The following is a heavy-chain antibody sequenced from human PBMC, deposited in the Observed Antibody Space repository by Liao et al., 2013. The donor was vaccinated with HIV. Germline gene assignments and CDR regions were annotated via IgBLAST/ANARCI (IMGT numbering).Heavy chain of an antibody. CDR2: IYYSGST. CDR3: ARETGLYCSSTSCYYYYYMDV. CDR1: GGSISSGDYY. J-gene: IGHJ6*03. V-gene: IGHV4-30-4*08. D-gene: IGHD2-2*01. Sequence: QVQLQESGPGLVKPSQTLSLTCTVSGGSISSGDYYWSWIRQPPGKGLEWIGYIYYSGSTYYNPSLKSRVTISVDTSKNQFSLKLSSVTAADTAVYYCARETGLYCSSTSCYYYYYMDVWGKGTTVTVSS.